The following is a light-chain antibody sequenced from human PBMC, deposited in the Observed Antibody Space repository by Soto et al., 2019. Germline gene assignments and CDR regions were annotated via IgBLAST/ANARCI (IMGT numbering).Light chain of an antibody. CDR1: QSVSSD. CDR2: VAS. V-gene: IGKV3-15*01. CDR3: QQYNIWPIT. Sequence: EIVMTQSPATLSVSPGERATLSCRASQSVSSDLAWYQQRPGQAPRLLVYVASTRATGIPVRFSGSGSETEFTLTISSLQSEDFAVYYCQQYNIWPITFGQGTRLEI. J-gene: IGKJ5*01.